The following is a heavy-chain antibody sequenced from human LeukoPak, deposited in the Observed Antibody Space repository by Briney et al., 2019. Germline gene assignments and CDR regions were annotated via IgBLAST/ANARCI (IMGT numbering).Heavy chain of an antibody. V-gene: IGHV3-15*01. CDR3: TTAGSSLLLWFGETSRLGAFDI. J-gene: IGHJ3*02. CDR2: IKSKSDGGTT. D-gene: IGHD3-10*01. CDR1: GFTFSNAW. Sequence: PGGSLRLSCAASGFTFSNAWMSWVRQAPGKGLEWVGRIKSKSDGGTTDYAAPVKGRFTISRDDSQNTLYLQMNSLKTEDTAVYYCTTAGSSLLLWFGETSRLGAFDIWGQGTMVTVSS.